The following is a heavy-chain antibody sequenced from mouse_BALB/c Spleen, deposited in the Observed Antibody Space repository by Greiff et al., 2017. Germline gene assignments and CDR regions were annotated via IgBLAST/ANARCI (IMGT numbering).Heavy chain of an antibody. D-gene: IGHD2-14*01. CDR3: YYRYDGYAMDY. J-gene: IGHJ4*01. Sequence: QVQLQQPGAELVRPGTSVKVSCKASGYAFTNYLIEWVKQRPGQGLEWIGVINPGSGGTNYNEKFKGKATLTADKSSSTAYMQLSSLTSDDSAVYFCYYRYDGYAMDYWGQGTSVTVSS. V-gene: IGHV1-54*01. CDR1: GYAFTNYL. CDR2: INPGSGGT.